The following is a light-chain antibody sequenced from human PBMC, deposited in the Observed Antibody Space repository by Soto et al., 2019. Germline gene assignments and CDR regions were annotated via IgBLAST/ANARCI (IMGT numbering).Light chain of an antibody. CDR3: SSYTSSSTLV. CDR2: EVR. CDR1: SSDVGGYNY. V-gene: IGLV2-14*01. Sequence: ALTQPASVSGSPGQSITISCTGTSSDVGGYNYVSWYQQHPGKAPKLMIYEVRNRPSGVSNRFSGSKSGNTASLTISGLQAEDEADYYCSSYTSSSTLVFGTGTKVTVL. J-gene: IGLJ1*01.